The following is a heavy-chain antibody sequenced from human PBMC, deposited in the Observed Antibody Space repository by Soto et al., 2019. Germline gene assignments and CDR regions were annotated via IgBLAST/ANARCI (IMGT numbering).Heavy chain of an antibody. Sequence: QVQLVESGGGVVQPGRSLRLSCAASGFTFSSYGMHWVRQAPGKGLEWVAVIWYDGSNKYYADSVKGRFTISRDNSKNTLYLQMNGLRAEDTAVYYCARGDTDFWSGYSLSTLDYWGQGTLVTVSS. CDR3: ARGDTDFWSGYSLSTLDY. CDR1: GFTFSSYG. V-gene: IGHV3-33*01. D-gene: IGHD3-3*01. J-gene: IGHJ4*02. CDR2: IWYDGSNK.